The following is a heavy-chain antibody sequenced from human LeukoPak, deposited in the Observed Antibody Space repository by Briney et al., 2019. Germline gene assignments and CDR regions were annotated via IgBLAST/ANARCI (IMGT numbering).Heavy chain of an antibody. Sequence: PGGAPRLSCAASGFPFSSYSMNWGRQAPGEGLEWVSSISSSSSYIYYADSVKGRFTISRDNARNSLYLQMNSLRAEDTAVYYRARGGRSTYFDWSPDYWGQGTLVTVSS. D-gene: IGHD3-9*01. J-gene: IGHJ4*02. CDR2: ISSSSSYI. CDR1: GFPFSSYS. V-gene: IGHV3-21*01. CDR3: ARGGRSTYFDWSPDY.